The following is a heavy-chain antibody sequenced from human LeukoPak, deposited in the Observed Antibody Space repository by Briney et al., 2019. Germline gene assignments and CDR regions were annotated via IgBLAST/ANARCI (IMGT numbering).Heavy chain of an antibody. CDR3: ATMASNVFEY. CDR1: GSTLSNYW. Sequence: GGSLRLSCEASGSTLSNYWITWVRQAPGKGLEWVANIKPDGREKYYMPSVKGRFTISRDSAKNSFYLQMNSLKAEDTAVYYCATMASNVFEYWGQGTLVTVSS. CDR2: IKPDGREK. J-gene: IGHJ4*02. D-gene: IGHD5-24*01. V-gene: IGHV3-7*03.